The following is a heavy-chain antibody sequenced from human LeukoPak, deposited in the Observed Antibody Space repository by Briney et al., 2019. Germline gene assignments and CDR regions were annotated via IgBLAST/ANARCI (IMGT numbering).Heavy chain of an antibody. Sequence: ASVKVSCKASGYTFTSYYMHWVRQAPGQGLEWMGWISAYNGNTNYAQKLRGRVTMTTDTSTSTAYMELRSLRSDDTAVYYCARDDSSGWYSGYFDYWGQGTLVTVSS. J-gene: IGHJ4*02. CDR2: ISAYNGNT. V-gene: IGHV1-18*04. CDR3: ARDDSSGWYSGYFDY. D-gene: IGHD6-19*01. CDR1: GYTFTSYY.